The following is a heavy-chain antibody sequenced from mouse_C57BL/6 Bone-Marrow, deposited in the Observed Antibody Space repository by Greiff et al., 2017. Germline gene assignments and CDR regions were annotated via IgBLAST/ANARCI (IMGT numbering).Heavy chain of an antibody. CDR2: ISSGGDYI. J-gene: IGHJ3*01. V-gene: IGHV5-9-1*02. Sequence: EVQGVESGEGLVKPGGSLKLSCAASGFTFSSYAMSWVRQTPEKRLEWVAYISSGGDYIYYADTVKGRFTISRDNARNTLYLQMSSLKSEDTAMYYCTRVRVTGTFAYWGQGTLVTVSA. D-gene: IGHD4-1*01. CDR1: GFTFSSYA. CDR3: TRVRVTGTFAY.